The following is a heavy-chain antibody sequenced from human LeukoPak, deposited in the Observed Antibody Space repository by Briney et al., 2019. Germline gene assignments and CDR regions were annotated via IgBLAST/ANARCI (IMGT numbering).Heavy chain of an antibody. D-gene: IGHD1-26*01. CDR2: NSTYNAKT. CDR3: ARDTGSNFFDP. V-gene: IGHV1-18*01. Sequence: ASVKVSCKASGYTFTTYGIIWVRQAPGQGLEWMGWNSTYNAKTKYAQNLQGRVAMTTDTSTSTVYMELRSLTSDDTAVYYCARDTGSNFFDPWGQGTLVTVAS. J-gene: IGHJ5*02. CDR1: GYTFTTYG.